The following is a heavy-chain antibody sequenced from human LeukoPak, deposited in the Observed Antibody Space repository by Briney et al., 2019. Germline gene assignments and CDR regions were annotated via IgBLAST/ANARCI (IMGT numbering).Heavy chain of an antibody. J-gene: IGHJ4*02. CDR3: AKDHAFWSGNDY. D-gene: IGHD3-3*01. CDR2: IWYDGSNK. V-gene: IGHV3-33*06. Sequence: GWSLRLSCAASGFTFSSYGMHWVRQAPGKGLEWVAVIWYDGSNKYYADSVKGRFTISRDNSKNTLYLQMNSLRAEDTAVYYCAKDHAFWSGNDYWGQGTLVTVSS. CDR1: GFTFSSYG.